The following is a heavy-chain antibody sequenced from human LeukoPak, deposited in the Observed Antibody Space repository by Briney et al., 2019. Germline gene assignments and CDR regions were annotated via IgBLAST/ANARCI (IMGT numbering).Heavy chain of an antibody. D-gene: IGHD6-13*01. CDR2: IYHSGST. CDR3: ARSPPVVSSWYFDY. CDR1: GGSISSSNW. V-gene: IGHV4-4*02. Sequence: SETLSLTCAVSGGSISSSNWWSWVRQPPGKGLEWIGEIYHSGSTNYNPSLKSRVTISVDKSKNQFSLKLSSVTAADTAVYYCARSPPVVSSWYFDYWGQGTLVTVS. J-gene: IGHJ4*02.